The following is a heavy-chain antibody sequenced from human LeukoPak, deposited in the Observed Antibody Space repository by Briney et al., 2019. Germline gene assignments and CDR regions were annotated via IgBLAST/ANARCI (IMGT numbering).Heavy chain of an antibody. CDR3: ARVIAAAGTEWFDP. J-gene: IGHJ5*02. CDR2: IYYSGST. CDR1: GGSISSGSYY. D-gene: IGHD6-13*01. Sequence: SQTLSLTCTVSGGSISSGSYYWSWIRQPAGKGLEWIGYIYYSGSTNYNPSLKSRVTISVDTSKNQFSLKLSSVTAADTAVYYCARVIAAAGTEWFDPWGQGTLVTVSS. V-gene: IGHV4-61*10.